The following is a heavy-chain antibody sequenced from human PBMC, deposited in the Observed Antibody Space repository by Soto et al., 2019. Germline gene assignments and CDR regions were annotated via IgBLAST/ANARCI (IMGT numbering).Heavy chain of an antibody. V-gene: IGHV1-69*12. Sequence: QVQLVQSGAEVKKPGSSVKVSCKASGGTFSSYAISWVRQAPGQGLEWMGGIIPIFGTANYAQKFQGRVTITGDESTSTAYRELSSLSSEDTAVYYCAGGGNLAYYYYGMDVWGQGTTVTVSS. CDR3: AGGGNLAYYYYGMDV. CDR1: GGTFSSYA. CDR2: IIPIFGTA. D-gene: IGHD3-16*01. J-gene: IGHJ6*02.